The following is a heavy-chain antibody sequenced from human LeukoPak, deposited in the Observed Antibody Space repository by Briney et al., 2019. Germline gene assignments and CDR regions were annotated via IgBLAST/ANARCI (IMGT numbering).Heavy chain of an antibody. CDR3: ARDGAFAGAAAGTFDY. CDR2: IYHSGST. V-gene: IGHV4-38-2*02. D-gene: IGHD6-13*01. J-gene: IGHJ4*02. Sequence: SGTLSLTCTVSGGSISGYYWGWIRQPPGKGLEWIGSIYHSGSTYYNPSLKSRVTISVDTSKNQFSLKLSSVTAADTAVYYCARDGAFAGAAAGTFDYWGQGTLVTVSS. CDR1: GGSISGYY.